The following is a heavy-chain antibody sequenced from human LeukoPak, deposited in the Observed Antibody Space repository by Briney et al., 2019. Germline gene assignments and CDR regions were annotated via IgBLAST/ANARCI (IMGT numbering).Heavy chain of an antibody. Sequence: ASVKVSCKTSGYSFTSYGITWVRQAPGQGLEWMGIINPSGGSTSYAQKFQGRVTMTRDTSTSTVYMELSSLRSEDTAVYYCARDTNPSYSGWYNLPDYWGQGTLVTVSS. CDR3: ARDTNPSYSGWYNLPDY. CDR2: INPSGGST. D-gene: IGHD6-19*01. V-gene: IGHV1-46*01. J-gene: IGHJ4*02. CDR1: GYSFTSYG.